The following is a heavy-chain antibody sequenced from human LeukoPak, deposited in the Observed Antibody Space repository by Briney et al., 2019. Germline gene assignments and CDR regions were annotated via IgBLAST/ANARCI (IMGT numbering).Heavy chain of an antibody. J-gene: IGHJ6*04. Sequence: SVKVSCKASGGTFSSYAISWVRQAPGQGLEWMGGIIPIFGTANYAQKFQGRVTITADESTSTAYMELSSLRSEDTAVYYCARGVVAATDYYYYYGMDAWGKGTTVTVSS. CDR1: GGTFSSYA. V-gene: IGHV1-69*13. D-gene: IGHD2-15*01. CDR3: ARGVVAATDYYYYYGMDA. CDR2: IIPIFGTA.